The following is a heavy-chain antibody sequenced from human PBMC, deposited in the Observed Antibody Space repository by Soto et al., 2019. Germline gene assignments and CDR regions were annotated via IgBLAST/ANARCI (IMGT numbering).Heavy chain of an antibody. Sequence: GRTMRISSAASGFTFSSYAMTWVRQAPGKGLEWVSAISGSGGSTDYVDSVKSRFTISRDNSENTLYLQMNSLRAEDTAGYYCAKEESVVVTAIPASCGQGTPVTLAS. D-gene: IGHD2-21*02. V-gene: IGHV3-23*01. CDR2: ISGSGGST. CDR3: AKEESVVVTAIPAS. J-gene: IGHJ5*02. CDR1: GFTFSSYA.